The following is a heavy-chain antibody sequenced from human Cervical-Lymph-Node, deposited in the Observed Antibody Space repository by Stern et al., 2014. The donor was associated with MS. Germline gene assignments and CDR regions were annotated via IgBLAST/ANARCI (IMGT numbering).Heavy chain of an antibody. CDR3: ARSGYSYGPNWYFDL. Sequence: QVQLVQSGAEVKKPGASVKVSCKASGYTFTSYAMHWVRPAPGQRLEWMGWINGGNGNTKYTKKGQGRVTITRDTSATTAYMELSSLRSEDTAVYYCARSGYSYGPNWYFDLWGRGTLVTVSS. CDR2: INGGNGNT. CDR1: GYTFTSYA. V-gene: IGHV1-3*01. J-gene: IGHJ2*01. D-gene: IGHD5-18*01.